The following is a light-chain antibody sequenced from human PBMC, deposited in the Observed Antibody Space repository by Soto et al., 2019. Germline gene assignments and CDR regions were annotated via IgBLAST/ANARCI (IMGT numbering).Light chain of an antibody. J-gene: IGLJ1*01. V-gene: IGLV2-14*01. CDR3: SSYTSSSLYV. CDR1: SSDVGGYNY. Sequence: QSALTQPASVSGSPGQSITISCTGTSSDVGGYNYVSWYQQHPGKAPKLMIYDVSNRPSGVSNRFSGYKSANTASLTISGLKAEDEADYYCSSYTSSSLYVFGTGTKLTVL. CDR2: DVS.